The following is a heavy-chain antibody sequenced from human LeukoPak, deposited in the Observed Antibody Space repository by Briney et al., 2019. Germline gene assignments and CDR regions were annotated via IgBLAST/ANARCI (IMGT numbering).Heavy chain of an antibody. J-gene: IGHJ3*02. CDR1: GDSMNNYY. CDR2: VFYTGST. CDR3: ARHEFRAYDSSGYYPWGAFDI. Sequence: PSETLSLTCTVSGDSMNNYYWSWIRQPPGKELEWIGYVFYTGSTNYNPSLKSRVTISVDTSKNQFSLKLSSVTAADTAVYYCARHEFRAYDSSGYYPWGAFDIWGQGTMVTVSS. V-gene: IGHV4-59*08. D-gene: IGHD3-22*01.